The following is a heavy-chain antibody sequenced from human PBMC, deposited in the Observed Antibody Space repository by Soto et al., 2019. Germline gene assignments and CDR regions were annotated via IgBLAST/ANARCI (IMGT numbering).Heavy chain of an antibody. J-gene: IGHJ4*02. Sequence: GGSLRLSCAASGFTFSSYSMNWVRQAPGKGLEWVSSISSSSSYIYYADSVKGRFTISRDNAKNSLYLQMNSLRAEDTAVYYCARDSGMATISGFDYWGQGTLVTVSS. CDR3: ARDSGMATISGFDY. D-gene: IGHD5-12*01. CDR1: GFTFSSYS. CDR2: ISSSSSYI. V-gene: IGHV3-21*01.